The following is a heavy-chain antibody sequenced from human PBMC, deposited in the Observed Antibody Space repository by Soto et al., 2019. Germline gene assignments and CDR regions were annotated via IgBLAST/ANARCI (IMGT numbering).Heavy chain of an antibody. CDR2: ISYSGST. V-gene: IGHV4-31*03. D-gene: IGHD2-21*01. Sequence: QVQLQESGPGLVKPSQTLSLTCTVSGGSISSGGYYWNWIRQHPGKGLEWIGYISYSGSTYYNPYLNSRAXXXVXTSKNQCSLKLSSVTAADTAVYYGAREPRGEVSFDYWGQGTLVTVSS. CDR1: GGSISSGGYY. CDR3: AREPRGEVSFDY. J-gene: IGHJ4*02.